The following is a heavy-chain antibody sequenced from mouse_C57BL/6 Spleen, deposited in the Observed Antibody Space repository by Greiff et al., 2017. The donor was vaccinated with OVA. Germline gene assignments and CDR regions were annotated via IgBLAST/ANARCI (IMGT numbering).Heavy chain of an antibody. D-gene: IGHD2-14*01. Sequence: VKLVESGPGLVAPSPSLSISCTVSGFSLTSYAISWVRQPSGKGLEWLGVIWTGGGTNYYSAPKSRLIISKDNSKSQVFLKMNSLQTDDTARYYCASIGYLFAYWGQGTLVTVSA. CDR1: GFSLTSYA. CDR3: ASIGYLFAY. J-gene: IGHJ3*01. V-gene: IGHV2-9-1*01. CDR2: IWTGGGT.